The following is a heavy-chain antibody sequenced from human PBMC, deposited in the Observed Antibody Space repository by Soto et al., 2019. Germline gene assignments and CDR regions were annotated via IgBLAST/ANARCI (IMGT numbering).Heavy chain of an antibody. CDR1: GGSFSGYY. Sequence: PSETLSLTCAVYGGSFSGYYWSWIRQPPGKGLEWIGEINHSGSTNYNPSLKSRVTISVDTSKNQFSLKLSSVTAADTAVYYCARGGDYYDSSGYYGVFDIWGQGTMVTVPS. D-gene: IGHD3-22*01. V-gene: IGHV4-34*09. CDR2: INHSGST. CDR3: ARGGDYYDSSGYYGVFDI. J-gene: IGHJ3*02.